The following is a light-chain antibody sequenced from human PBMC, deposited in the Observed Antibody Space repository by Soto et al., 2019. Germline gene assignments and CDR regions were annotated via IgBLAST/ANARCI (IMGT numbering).Light chain of an antibody. CDR2: GAS. J-gene: IGKJ1*01. Sequence: VLTQSPGTLTLSQGERATLSCRASQSVSSNYLAWYQQKPGQAPRPLIYGASSRATGIPDRFSGSGAGTDFTLTISRLESEDFAVYYCQQYGSSPWTFGQGTKVDIK. CDR1: QSVSSNY. CDR3: QQYGSSPWT. V-gene: IGKV3-20*01.